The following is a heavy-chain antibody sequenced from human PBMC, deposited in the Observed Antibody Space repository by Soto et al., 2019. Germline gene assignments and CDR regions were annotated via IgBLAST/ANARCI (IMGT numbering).Heavy chain of an antibody. J-gene: IGHJ6*02. Sequence: GGSLRLSCAASGFTFRSYGMHWVRQAPGKGLEWVAVIWYDGSNKYYADSVKGRFTISRDNSKNTLYLQMNILRAEDTAVYYCARGIGRSGYYDSSGYYRIYYYYGMDVWGQGTTVTVSS. CDR2: IWYDGSNK. V-gene: IGHV3-33*01. CDR3: ARGIGRSGYYDSSGYYRIYYYYGMDV. D-gene: IGHD3-22*01. CDR1: GFTFRSYG.